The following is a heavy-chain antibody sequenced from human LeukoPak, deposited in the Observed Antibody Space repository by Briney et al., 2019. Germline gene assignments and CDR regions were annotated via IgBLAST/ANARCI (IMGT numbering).Heavy chain of an antibody. D-gene: IGHD3-22*01. CDR1: GFTFSSYG. J-gene: IGHJ4*02. CDR2: ISYDGSNK. CDR3: AKLGDSSGYFSNLFDY. V-gene: IGHV3-30*18. Sequence: PGGSLRLSCAASGFTFSSYGMHWVRQAPGKGLEWVAVISYDGSNKYYADSVKGRFTISRDNSKNTLYLQMNSLRAEDTAVYYCAKLGDSSGYFSNLFDYWGQGALVTVSS.